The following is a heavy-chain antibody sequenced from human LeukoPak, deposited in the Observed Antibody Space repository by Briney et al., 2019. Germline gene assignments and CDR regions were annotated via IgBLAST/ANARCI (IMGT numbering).Heavy chain of an antibody. V-gene: IGHV4-30-2*01. CDR3: ARDSRREGYYYYGMDV. J-gene: IGHJ6*02. CDR2: IYHSGST. D-gene: IGHD1-26*01. Sequence: SQTLSLTCAVSGGSISSGGYSWRWIRQPPGKGLEWIGYIYHSGSTYYNPSLKSRVTISVDRSKNQFSLKLSSVTAADTAVYYCARDSRREGYYYYGMDVWGQGTTVTVSS. CDR1: GGSISSGGYS.